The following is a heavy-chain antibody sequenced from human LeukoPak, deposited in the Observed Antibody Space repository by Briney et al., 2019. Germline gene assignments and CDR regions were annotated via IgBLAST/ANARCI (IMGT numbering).Heavy chain of an antibody. Sequence: GGSLRLSCAASGFIFSNYAMHWVRQAPGKGLDWVAVISFDGSNKYYADSVKGRFTISRDNAKNSLYLQMNSLRAEDTAVYYCARVRMIGGFDPWGQGTLVTVSS. CDR1: GFIFSNYA. V-gene: IGHV3-30*04. CDR2: ISFDGSNK. D-gene: IGHD3-10*02. CDR3: ARVRMIGGFDP. J-gene: IGHJ5*02.